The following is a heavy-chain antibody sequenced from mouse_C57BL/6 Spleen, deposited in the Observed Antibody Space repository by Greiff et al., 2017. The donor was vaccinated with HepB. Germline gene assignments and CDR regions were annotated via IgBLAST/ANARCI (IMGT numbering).Heavy chain of an antibody. Sequence: DVMLVESGGGLVKPGGSLKLSCAASGFTFSSYAMSWVRQTPEKRLEWVATISDGGSYTYYPDNVKGRFTISRDNAKNNLYLQMSHLKSEDTAMYYCARGHYGSSTAWFAYWGQGTLVTVSA. J-gene: IGHJ3*01. D-gene: IGHD1-1*01. CDR2: ISDGGSYT. CDR1: GFTFSSYA. CDR3: ARGHYGSSTAWFAY. V-gene: IGHV5-4*03.